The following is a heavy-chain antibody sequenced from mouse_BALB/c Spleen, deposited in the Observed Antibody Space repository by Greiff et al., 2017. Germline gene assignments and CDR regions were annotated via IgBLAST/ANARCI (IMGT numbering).Heavy chain of an antibody. Sequence: EVQVVESGGGLVKPGGSLKLSCAASGFTFSSYTMSWVRQTPEKRLEWVATISSGGGNTYYPDSVKGRFTISRDNAKNNLYLQMSSLRSEDTALNYCAREERITTATRYFDVWGAGTTVTVSS. V-gene: IGHV5-9*03. CDR1: GFTFSSYT. CDR3: AREERITTATRYFDV. D-gene: IGHD1-2*01. CDR2: ISSGGGNT. J-gene: IGHJ1*01.